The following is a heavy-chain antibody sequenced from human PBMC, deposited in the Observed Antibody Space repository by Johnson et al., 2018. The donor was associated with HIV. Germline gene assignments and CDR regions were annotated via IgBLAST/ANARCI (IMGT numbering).Heavy chain of an antibody. CDR2: ISWNSGSI. CDR1: GFTFSDYS. V-gene: IGHV3-9*01. D-gene: IGHD3-22*01. J-gene: IGHJ3*02. Sequence: VQLVESGGGLVKPGGSLRLSCAASGFTFSDYSMSWIRQAPGKGLEWVSGISWNSGSIGYADSVKGRFTISRDNAKNSLYLQMNSLRAEDTALYYCAKGYDSSGYQGNGALDIWDQGTMVTVSS. CDR3: AKGYDSSGYQGNGALDI.